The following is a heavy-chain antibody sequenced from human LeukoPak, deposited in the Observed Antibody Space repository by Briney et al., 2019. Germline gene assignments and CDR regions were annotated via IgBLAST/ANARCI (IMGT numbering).Heavy chain of an antibody. D-gene: IGHD2-2*02. Sequence: PGGTLRLSCAASGFTFSSYSMNWVRQAPGKGLEWVSAISSSSNYIYYADSVKGRFTISRDNAENSLYLQMNSLRAEDTAVYYCALGGRYAATAIPGLDYWGQGTQVTVSS. CDR2: ISSSSNYI. CDR3: ALGGRYAATAIPGLDY. CDR1: GFTFSSYS. J-gene: IGHJ4*02. V-gene: IGHV3-21*01.